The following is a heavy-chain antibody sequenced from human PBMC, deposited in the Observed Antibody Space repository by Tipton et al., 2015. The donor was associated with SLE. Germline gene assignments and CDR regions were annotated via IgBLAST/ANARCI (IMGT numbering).Heavy chain of an antibody. CDR2: ISYDGRT. Sequence: TLSLTCTVSGGSIRSSRHFWGWIRQPPGKGLEWIGFISYDGRTKYNPSLKSRVTISLDTSKTQFFLRLSSVTAADTAVYFCARGPNWGLDDAFDIWGQGTMVSVSS. D-gene: IGHD7-27*01. J-gene: IGHJ3*02. V-gene: IGHV4-31*03. CDR1: GGSIRSSRHF. CDR3: ARGPNWGLDDAFDI.